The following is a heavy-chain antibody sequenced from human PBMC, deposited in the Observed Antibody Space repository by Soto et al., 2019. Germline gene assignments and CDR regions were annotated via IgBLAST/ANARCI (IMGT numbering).Heavy chain of an antibody. J-gene: IGHJ4*02. V-gene: IGHV4-59*12. CDR2: VHNSGAT. Sequence: QVQLQESGPGLVKPSETLSLTCIVSGDSISSYYWTWIRQPPGKGLEWIGYVHNSGATHYSPSLQSRVTMSLDTSNNHISLKLTSVTAADTAVYYCARRPGYSSSPIESWGQGALVTVSP. D-gene: IGHD5-18*01. CDR1: GDSISSYY. CDR3: ARRPGYSSSPIES.